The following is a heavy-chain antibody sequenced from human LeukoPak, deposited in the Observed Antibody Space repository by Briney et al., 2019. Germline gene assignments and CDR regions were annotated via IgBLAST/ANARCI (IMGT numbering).Heavy chain of an antibody. Sequence: GASVKVSCKASGGTFSSYGITWVRQAPGQGLEWMGWINPNSGGTNYAQKFQGRVTMTRDTSISTAYMELSRLRSDDTAVYYCASGYGGIVGATGFDYWGQGTLVTVSS. J-gene: IGHJ4*02. V-gene: IGHV1-2*02. CDR3: ASGYGGIVGATGFDY. CDR1: GGTFSSYG. D-gene: IGHD1-26*01. CDR2: INPNSGGT.